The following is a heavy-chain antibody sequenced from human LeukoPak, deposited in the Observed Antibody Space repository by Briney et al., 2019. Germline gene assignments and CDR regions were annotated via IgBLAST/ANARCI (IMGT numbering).Heavy chain of an antibody. Sequence: PGGSLRLSCAASEFTFNKYAMSWIRQAPGKGLEWVSAISGRGDSTYYADSVKGRFTISRDNSKNTLYLQMNSLRAEDTAVYYCARERAGDYDFWSGYYYYYMDVWGKGTTVTVSS. CDR3: ARERAGDYDFWSGYYYYYMDV. V-gene: IGHV3-23*01. CDR1: EFTFNKYA. J-gene: IGHJ6*03. CDR2: ISGRGDST. D-gene: IGHD3-3*01.